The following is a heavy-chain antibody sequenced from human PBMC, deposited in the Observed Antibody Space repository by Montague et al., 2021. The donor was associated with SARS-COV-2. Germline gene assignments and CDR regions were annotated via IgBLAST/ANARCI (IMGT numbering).Heavy chain of an antibody. D-gene: IGHD3-9*01. J-gene: IGHJ6*02. Sequence: TLSLTCTVSGGSISSGGYYWSWIRQHPGKGLEWIGYIYYSGSTYYNPSLKSRVTISVDTSKNQFSLKLSSVTAADTAVYYCARDRGYFDWLFHSDYYYYGMDDWGQGTTVTVSS. CDR3: ARDRGYFDWLFHSDYYYYGMDD. CDR1: GGSISSGGYY. V-gene: IGHV4-31*03. CDR2: IYYSGST.